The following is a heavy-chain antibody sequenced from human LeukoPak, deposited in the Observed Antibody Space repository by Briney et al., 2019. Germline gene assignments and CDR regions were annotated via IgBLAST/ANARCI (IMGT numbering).Heavy chain of an antibody. CDR2: IKQDGSEK. CDR1: GFTFSSYW. Sequence: GGSLRLSCAASGFTFSSYWMSWVRQAPGKGLEWVANIKQDGSEKYYVDSVKGRFTIPRDNAKNSLYLQMNSLRAEDTAVYYCARDPYGSGSYEVYYFDYWGQGTLVTVSS. J-gene: IGHJ4*02. CDR3: ARDPYGSGSYEVYYFDY. D-gene: IGHD3-10*01. V-gene: IGHV3-7*01.